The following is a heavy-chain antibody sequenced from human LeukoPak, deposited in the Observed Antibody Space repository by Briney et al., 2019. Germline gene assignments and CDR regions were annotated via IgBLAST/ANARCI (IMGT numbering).Heavy chain of an antibody. Sequence: ASVKVSCKASGYTFTGYYMHWVRQAPGQGLEWMGWFNPNSGGTNYAQKFQGRVTVTRDTSISTAYMELSRLRSDDTAVYYCAREGAAAAGMVNWFDPWGQGTLVTVSS. J-gene: IGHJ5*02. D-gene: IGHD6-13*01. CDR3: AREGAAAAGMVNWFDP. CDR1: GYTFTGYY. CDR2: FNPNSGGT. V-gene: IGHV1-2*02.